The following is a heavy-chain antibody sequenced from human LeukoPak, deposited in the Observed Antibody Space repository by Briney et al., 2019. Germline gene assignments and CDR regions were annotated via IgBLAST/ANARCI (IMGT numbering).Heavy chain of an antibody. Sequence: SETLSLTCTVSGGSISSSSYYWGWIRQPPGKGLEWIGYIYYSGSTNYNPSLKSRVTISVDTSKNQFSLKLSSVTAADTAVYYCARVDFWSGYCDYWGQGTLVTVSS. CDR1: GGSISSSSYY. D-gene: IGHD3-3*01. CDR3: ARVDFWSGYCDY. CDR2: IYYSGST. J-gene: IGHJ4*02. V-gene: IGHV4-61*05.